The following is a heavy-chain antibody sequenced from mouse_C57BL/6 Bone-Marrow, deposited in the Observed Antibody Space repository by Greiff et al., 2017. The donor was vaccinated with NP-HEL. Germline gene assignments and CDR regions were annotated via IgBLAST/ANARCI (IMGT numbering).Heavy chain of an antibody. Sequence: EVMLVESGGGLVKPGGSLKLSCAASGFTFSDYGMHWVRQAPEKGLEWVAYISSGSSTIYYADTVKGRFTISRDNAKNTLFLQMASLRSEDTAMYYCANSDFDCWGQGTTLTVSS. V-gene: IGHV5-17*01. J-gene: IGHJ2*01. CDR3: ANSDFDC. CDR2: ISSGSSTI. CDR1: GFTFSDYG.